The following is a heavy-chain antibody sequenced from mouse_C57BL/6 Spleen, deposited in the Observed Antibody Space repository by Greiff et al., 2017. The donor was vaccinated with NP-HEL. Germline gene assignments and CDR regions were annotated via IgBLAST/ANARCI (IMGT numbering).Heavy chain of an antibody. CDR2: IRLKSDNYAT. V-gene: IGHV6-3*01. J-gene: IGHJ3*01. D-gene: IGHD2-4*01. Sequence: EVKLEESGGGLVQPGGSMKLSCVASGFTFSNYWMNWVRQSPEKGLEWVAQIRLKSDNYATHYAESVKGRFTISRDDSKSSVYLQMNNLRPEDTGIYYCTLYYDYDEGFAYWGQGTLVTVSA. CDR1: GFTFSNYW. CDR3: TLYYDYDEGFAY.